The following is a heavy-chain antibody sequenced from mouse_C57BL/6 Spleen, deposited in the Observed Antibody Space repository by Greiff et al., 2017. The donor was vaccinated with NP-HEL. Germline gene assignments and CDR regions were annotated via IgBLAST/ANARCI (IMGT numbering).Heavy chain of an antibody. Sequence: EVQRVESEGGLVQPGSSMKLSCTASGFTFSDYYMAWVRQVPEKGLEWVANINYDGSSTYYLDSLKSRFIISRDNSKNILYLQMSILKSEDTATYYCARDGCNYDYAMDYWGQGTSVTVSS. CDR3: ARDGCNYDYAMDY. CDR2: INYDGSST. CDR1: GFTFSDYY. D-gene: IGHD2-1*01. J-gene: IGHJ4*01. V-gene: IGHV5-16*01.